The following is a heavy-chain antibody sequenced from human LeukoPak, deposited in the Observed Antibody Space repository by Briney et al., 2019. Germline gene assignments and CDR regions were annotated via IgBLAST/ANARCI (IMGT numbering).Heavy chain of an antibody. J-gene: IGHJ4*02. CDR1: GFTFSSYG. D-gene: IGHD2-15*01. CDR2: IWNDGSNK. Sequence: PGGSLRLSCAVSGFTFSSYGMHWVRQAPGKGVEWVAVIWNDGSNKYYADSVKGRFTISRDNSKNTLYLQINSLRAEDTAVYYCARGTAFRYCSGGSCYPVYFDHWGQGTLVTVSS. CDR3: ARGTAFRYCSGGSCYPVYFDH. V-gene: IGHV3-33*01.